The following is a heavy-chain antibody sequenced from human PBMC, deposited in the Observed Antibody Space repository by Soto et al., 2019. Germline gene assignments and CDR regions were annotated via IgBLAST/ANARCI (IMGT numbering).Heavy chain of an antibody. J-gene: IGHJ4*02. CDR3: ARELSRHDY. Sequence: ASVKVSCKTSGYTFTYYNLHWVRQAPGQGLEWMGCIVPDSGGTNFAQRFRGRIAMTRATSINTAYMELRRLTSEYTAMYYCARELSRHDYWGQGSQVTVSS. CDR2: IVPDSGGT. CDR1: GYTFTYYN. V-gene: IGHV1-2*02.